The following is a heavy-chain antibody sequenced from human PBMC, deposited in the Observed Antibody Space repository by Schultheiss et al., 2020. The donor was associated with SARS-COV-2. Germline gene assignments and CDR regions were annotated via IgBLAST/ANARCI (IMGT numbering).Heavy chain of an antibody. CDR2: IYYSGST. CDR3: ARGHRGFDP. V-gene: IGHV4-59*12. CDR1: GGSISSYY. J-gene: IGHJ5*02. Sequence: GSLRLSCTVSGGSISSYYWVWIRQHPGKGLEWIGYIYYSGSTNYNPSLKSRVTISVDTSKNQFSLKLSSVTAADTAVYYCARGHRGFDPWGQGTLVTVSS.